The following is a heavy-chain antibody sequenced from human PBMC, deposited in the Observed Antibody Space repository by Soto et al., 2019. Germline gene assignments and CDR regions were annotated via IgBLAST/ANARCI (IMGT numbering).Heavy chain of an antibody. J-gene: IGHJ6*02. D-gene: IGHD3-16*02. CDR1: GGSIXGYY. V-gene: IGHV4-59*12. Sequence: PSETLSLTCTVPGGSIXGYYWIWMRQPPGKGLEWIGYIYHSGSTNYNPSLKSRVTISVDKSKNQFSLKLSSVTAADTAVYYCARRFYDYVWGSYRPTPFDYYGMDVWGQGTTVTVSS. CDR3: ARRFYDYVWGSYRPTPFDYYGMDV. CDR2: IYHSGST.